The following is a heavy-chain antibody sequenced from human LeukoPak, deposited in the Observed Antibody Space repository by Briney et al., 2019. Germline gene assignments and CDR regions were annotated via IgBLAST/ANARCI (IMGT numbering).Heavy chain of an antibody. CDR2: IYYSGST. D-gene: IGHD5-24*01. J-gene: IGHJ3*02. CDR3: ARHVGRWLQFDAFDI. V-gene: IGHV4-59*08. Sequence: SETLSLTCSVSGGSISGYYWSWIRQSPGKGLEWIGYIYYSGSTNYNPSLKSRVTISVDTSKNQFSLKLSSVTAADTAVYYCARHVGRWLQFDAFDIWGQGTMVTVSS. CDR1: GGSISGYY.